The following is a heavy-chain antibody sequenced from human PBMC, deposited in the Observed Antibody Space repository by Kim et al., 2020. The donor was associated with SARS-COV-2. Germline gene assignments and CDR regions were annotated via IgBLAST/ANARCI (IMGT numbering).Heavy chain of an antibody. Sequence: GGSLRLSCAASGFTFSSYAMHWVRQAPGKGLEWVAVISYDGSNKYYADSVKGRFTISRDNSKNTLYLQMNSLRAEDTAVYYCARDYFIVVVPAAIHSPPLDYWGQGTLVTVSS. CDR2: ISYDGSNK. CDR1: GFTFSSYA. V-gene: IGHV3-30-3*01. J-gene: IGHJ4*02. D-gene: IGHD2-2*01. CDR3: ARDYFIVVVPAAIHSPPLDY.